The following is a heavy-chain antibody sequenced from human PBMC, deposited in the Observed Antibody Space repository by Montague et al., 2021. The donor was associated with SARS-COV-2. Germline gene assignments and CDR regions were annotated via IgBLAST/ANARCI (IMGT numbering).Heavy chain of an antibody. CDR1: GASISSYY. CDR3: ARGGSKDGADAFDL. D-gene: IGHD5-24*01. CDR2: TSHDDYT. J-gene: IGHJ3*01. Sequence: SETLSLTCTASGASISSYYWTWIRQPPGKGLEWITYTSHDDYTTYNPSLKSRITMSIDRSTTLLSLTMTSVTAADTAVYYCARGGSKDGADAFDLWGQGTMVIVS. V-gene: IGHV4-59*12.